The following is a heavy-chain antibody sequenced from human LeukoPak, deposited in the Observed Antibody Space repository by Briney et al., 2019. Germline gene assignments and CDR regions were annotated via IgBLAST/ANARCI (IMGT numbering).Heavy chain of an antibody. CDR1: GFTFSSYA. J-gene: IGHJ2*01. CDR3: VRQLAVPGPGYFDL. D-gene: IGHD6-19*01. CDR2: ISSNGGGP. V-gene: IGHV3-64D*06. Sequence: GGSLTLSCSASGFTFSSYAMHWVRQAPGKGLEYVSAISSNGGGPYYADSVKGRFTISRDNSKNTLYLQMSSLRAEDTAVYYCVRQLAVPGPGYFDLWGRSTLVTVSS.